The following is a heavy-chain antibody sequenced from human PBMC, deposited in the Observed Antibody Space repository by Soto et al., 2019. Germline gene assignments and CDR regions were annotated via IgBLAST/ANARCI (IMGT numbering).Heavy chain of an antibody. J-gene: IGHJ1*01. CDR2: ISTSGKI. CDR3: ARDNYDFWSAYPMVFDY. Sequence: SVTQSLRSAVSGGTRRDYGWRVIRQPEGKGLQWIGRISTSGKIESTPSLKSRLTMSVDRSKNQFSLKLTSVTAADTAVYYCARDNYDFWSAYPMVFDYWGRGTLVTVSS. D-gene: IGHD3-3*01. V-gene: IGHV4-4*07. CDR1: GGTRRDYG.